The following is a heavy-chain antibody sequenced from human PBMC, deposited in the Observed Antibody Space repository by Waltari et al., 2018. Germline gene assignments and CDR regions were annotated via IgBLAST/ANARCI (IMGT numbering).Heavy chain of an antibody. CDR3: ARAGFVCSGGSCYGDY. J-gene: IGHJ4*02. V-gene: IGHV3-33*08. CDR2: IWYDGSNK. D-gene: IGHD2-15*01. CDR1: GFTFSSYG. Sequence: QVQLVESGGGVVQPGRSLRLSCAASGFTFSSYGMHWVRQAPGKGLEWGAVIWYDGSNKYYADYGKGRFTISRDNSKSTVYLQMNSLRAEDTAVYYCARAGFVCSGGSCYGDYWGQGTLVTVSS.